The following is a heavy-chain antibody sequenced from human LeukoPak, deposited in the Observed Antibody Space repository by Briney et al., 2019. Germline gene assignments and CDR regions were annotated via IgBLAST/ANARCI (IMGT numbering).Heavy chain of an antibody. CDR3: ARDHYGSGSYYKTRRYGMDV. J-gene: IGHJ6*02. CDR1: GGSISSGSYY. D-gene: IGHD3-10*01. V-gene: IGHV4-39*07. CDR2: IYYSGST. Sequence: SETLSLTCTVSGGSISSGSYYWGWIRQPPGKGLEWIGSIYYSGSTYYNPSLKSRVTISVDTSKNQFSLKLSSVTAADTAVYYCARDHYGSGSYYKTRRYGMDVWGQGTTVTVSS.